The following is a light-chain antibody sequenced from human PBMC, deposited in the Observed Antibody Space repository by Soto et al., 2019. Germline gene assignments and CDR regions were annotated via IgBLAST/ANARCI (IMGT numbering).Light chain of an antibody. J-gene: IGLJ1*01. CDR3: QSYDSSLSGSYV. Sequence: QPVLTQPPSVSGAPGQRVTISCTGSSSNIGAGYDVHWYQRLPGTAPKVLIYGNNNRPSGVPDRFSGSKSGTSASLAITGLQAEDEDDYYCQSYDSSLSGSYVFGPGTKVTVL. CDR2: GNN. CDR1: SSNIGAGYD. V-gene: IGLV1-40*01.